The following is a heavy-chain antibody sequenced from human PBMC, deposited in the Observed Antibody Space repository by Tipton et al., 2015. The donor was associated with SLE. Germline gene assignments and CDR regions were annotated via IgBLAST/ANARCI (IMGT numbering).Heavy chain of an antibody. Sequence: TLSLTCAVSGYSISSGYYWGWIRQPPGKGREWIGSIYHSGSTYYTPSLKSRVTISVETSKNQFSLQLSSVTAADTAVYYCARDGNLYYDFWSGYRYFDYWGQGTLVTVSS. CDR2: IYHSGST. D-gene: IGHD3-3*01. V-gene: IGHV4-38-2*02. J-gene: IGHJ4*02. CDR1: GYSISSGYY. CDR3: ARDGNLYYDFWSGYRYFDY.